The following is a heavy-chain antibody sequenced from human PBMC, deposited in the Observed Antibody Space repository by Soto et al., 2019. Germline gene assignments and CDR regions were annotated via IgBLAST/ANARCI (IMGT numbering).Heavy chain of an antibody. V-gene: IGHV1-69*08. CDR3: ARDPDYSNYELRN. Sequence: QVQLVQSGAEVKKPGSSVKVSCKASGGTFSSYTISWVRQAPGQGFEWMGRIIPILGIANYAQKFQGRVTITADKSTSTAYMELSSLRSEDTAVYYCARDPDYSNYELRNWGQGTLVTVSS. CDR1: GGTFSSYT. J-gene: IGHJ4*02. D-gene: IGHD4-4*01. CDR2: IIPILGIA.